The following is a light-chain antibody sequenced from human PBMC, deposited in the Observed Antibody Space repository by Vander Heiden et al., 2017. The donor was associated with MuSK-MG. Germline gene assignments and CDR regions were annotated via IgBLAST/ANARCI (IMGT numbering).Light chain of an antibody. CDR1: QSVSSSY. V-gene: IGKV3-20*01. CDR2: GAS. J-gene: IGKJ1*01. Sequence: ETVLTQSPGTLSLSPGERATLSCRASQSVSSSYLAWYQQKPCLAPRLLIYGASSRATGIPDRFSGSGSGTDFTLTISRLEPEDFAVYYCQQYGSSSWTFGQGTKVEIK. CDR3: QQYGSSSWT.